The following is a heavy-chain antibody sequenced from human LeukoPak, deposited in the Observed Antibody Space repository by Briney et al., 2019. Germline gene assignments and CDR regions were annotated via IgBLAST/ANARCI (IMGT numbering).Heavy chain of an antibody. CDR1: GGSISSSSYY. Sequence: SETLSLTCTVSGGSISSSSYYWGWIRQPPGKGLEWIGSIYYSGSTYYNPSLKSRVTISVDTSKNQFSLKLSSVTAADTAVYYCAREWAGTGDYWGQGTLVTVSS. CDR2: IYYSGST. CDR3: AREWAGTGDY. D-gene: IGHD6-19*01. V-gene: IGHV4-39*07. J-gene: IGHJ4*02.